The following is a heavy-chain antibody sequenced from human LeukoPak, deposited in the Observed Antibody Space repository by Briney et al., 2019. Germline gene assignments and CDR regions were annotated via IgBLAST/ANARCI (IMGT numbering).Heavy chain of an antibody. D-gene: IGHD3-22*01. V-gene: IGHV1-46*01. Sequence: ASVTVSCKASGYTFTIYYMHWVRQAPGPGLEWMGIIDPSGGSTSYAQKFQGRVTMTRDTSTSTAYMELSSLRSEDTAVYYCAIFVGYYYDSSGYFAYWGQGTLVTVYS. CDR3: AIFVGYYYDSSGYFAY. J-gene: IGHJ4*02. CDR2: IDPSGGST. CDR1: GYTFTIYY.